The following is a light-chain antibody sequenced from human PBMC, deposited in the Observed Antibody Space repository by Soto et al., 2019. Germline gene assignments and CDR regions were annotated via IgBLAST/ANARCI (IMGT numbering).Light chain of an antibody. V-gene: IGKV3-11*01. CDR3: QQRSNWPCRGFT. J-gene: IGKJ3*01. CDR2: DAS. CDR1: QSVSSY. Sequence: EIVLTQSPATLSLSPGERATLSCRASQSVSSYLAWYQQKPGQAPRLLIYDASNMATGIPARFSGSGSGTDFTLTIRSLEPEDFAVYYCQQRSNWPCRGFTCGPGTKVDIK.